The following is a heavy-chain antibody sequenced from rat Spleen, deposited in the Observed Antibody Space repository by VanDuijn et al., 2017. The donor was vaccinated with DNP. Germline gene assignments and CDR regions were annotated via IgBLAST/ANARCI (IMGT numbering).Heavy chain of an antibody. CDR2: ISTGGGNT. V-gene: IGHV5S13*01. D-gene: IGHD1-3*01. Sequence: EVQLVESGGGLVQPGRSLKLSCAASGFTFSDYGMAWVRQAPTKGLEWVASISTGGGNTYYRDSVKGRFTVSRNNAKNTLYLQMDSLRSEDTATYYCATLWTLAYWGQGVMVTVSS. CDR3: ATLWTLAY. J-gene: IGHJ2*01. CDR1: GFTFSDYG.